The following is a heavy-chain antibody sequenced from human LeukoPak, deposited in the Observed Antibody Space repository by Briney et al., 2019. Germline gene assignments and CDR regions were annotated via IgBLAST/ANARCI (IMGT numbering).Heavy chain of an antibody. Sequence: PGGSLRLSCAASGFTFSSYSMNWVRQAPGKGLEWVSSISSSSSYIYYADSVKGRFTISRDNAKNSLYLQMNSLRAEDTAVYYCASGAYYDSSGYYYVFDRLATDYYGMDVWGQGTTVIVSS. J-gene: IGHJ6*02. D-gene: IGHD3-22*01. V-gene: IGHV3-21*01. CDR1: GFTFSSYS. CDR2: ISSSSSYI. CDR3: ASGAYYDSSGYYYVFDRLATDYYGMDV.